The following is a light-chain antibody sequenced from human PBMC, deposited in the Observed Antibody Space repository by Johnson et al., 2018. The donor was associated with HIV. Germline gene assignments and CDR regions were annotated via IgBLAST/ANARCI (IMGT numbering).Light chain of an antibody. Sequence: SVLTQPPSVSAAPGQKVTISCSGSNSNIGNNYVSWYQQVPGTAPKLLIYENNKRPSEIPDRFSGSKSGTSATLGITGLQTGDEADYYCVTWDNSLSAYVFGTGTTVTVL. V-gene: IGLV1-51*02. CDR2: ENN. CDR1: NSNIGNNY. CDR3: VTWDNSLSAYV. J-gene: IGLJ1*01.